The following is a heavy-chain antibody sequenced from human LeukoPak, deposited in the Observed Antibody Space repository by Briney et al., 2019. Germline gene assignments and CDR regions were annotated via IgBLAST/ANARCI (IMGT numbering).Heavy chain of an antibody. Sequence: GGSLRLSCAASGFTFSSYAMSWVRQAPGKGLEWVSLISGSGGSTYYADSVKGRFTISRDNSKNTLYLQMNSLRAEDTAVYYCAKDYEPLVGVHRWGDWFDPWGQGALVTVSS. J-gene: IGHJ5*02. CDR3: AKDYEPLVGVHRWGDWFDP. CDR1: GFTFSSYA. CDR2: ISGSGGST. D-gene: IGHD1-26*01. V-gene: IGHV3-23*01.